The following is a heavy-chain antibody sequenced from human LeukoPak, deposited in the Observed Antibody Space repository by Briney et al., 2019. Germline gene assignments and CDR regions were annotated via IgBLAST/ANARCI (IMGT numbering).Heavy chain of an antibody. D-gene: IGHD6-19*01. CDR2: ISAYNGNT. V-gene: IGHV1-18*01. Sequence: ASVKVSCKASGYTFTSYGISWVRQAPGQGLEWMGWISAYNGNTNYAQKLQGRVTMTTDTSTSTAYMEPRSLRSDDTAVYYCARVGDSSGPYEYFQHWGQGTLVTVSS. CDR3: ARVGDSSGPYEYFQH. J-gene: IGHJ1*01. CDR1: GYTFTSYG.